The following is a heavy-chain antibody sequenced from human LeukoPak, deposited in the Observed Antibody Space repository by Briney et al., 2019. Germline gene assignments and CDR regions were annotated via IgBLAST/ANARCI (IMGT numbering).Heavy chain of an antibody. J-gene: IGHJ4*02. Sequence: PSETLSLTCTVSGGSISSSSYYWGWIRQPPGKGLEWIGNIYYSGSTYYNPSLKSRVTISVDTSKNQFSLNLSSVTAADTAIYYCARLRGAMTPVTSDFDYWGQGTLVTVSS. CDR2: IYYSGST. D-gene: IGHD4-17*01. CDR3: ARLRGAMTPVTSDFDY. CDR1: GGSISSSSYY. V-gene: IGHV4-39*01.